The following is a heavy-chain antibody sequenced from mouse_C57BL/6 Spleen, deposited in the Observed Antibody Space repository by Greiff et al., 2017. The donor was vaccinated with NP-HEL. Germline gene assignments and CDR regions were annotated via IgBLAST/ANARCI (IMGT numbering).Heavy chain of an antibody. J-gene: IGHJ4*01. V-gene: IGHV1-80*01. Sequence: VKVVESGAELVKPGASVKISCKASGYAFSSYWMNWVKQRPGKGLEWIGQIYPGDGDTNYNGKFKGKATLTADKSSSTAYMQLSSLTSEDSAVYFCARRSYYSNYDAMDYWGQGTSVTVSS. CDR3: ARRSYYSNYDAMDY. D-gene: IGHD2-5*01. CDR2: IYPGDGDT. CDR1: GYAFSSYW.